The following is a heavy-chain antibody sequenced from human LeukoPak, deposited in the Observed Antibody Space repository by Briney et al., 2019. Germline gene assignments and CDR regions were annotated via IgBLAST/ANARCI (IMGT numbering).Heavy chain of an antibody. CDR1: GGSISSYY. J-gene: IGHJ3*02. CDR3: ARLESGADAFDI. V-gene: IGHV4-59*08. Sequence: PSETLSLTCTVSGGSISSYYWSWIRQPPGKGLEWIGYIYYSGSTNYNPSLKSRVTISVDTSKNQFSLKLSSVTAAGTAVYYCARLESGADAFDIWGQGTMVTVSS. CDR2: IYYSGST. D-gene: IGHD2-15*01.